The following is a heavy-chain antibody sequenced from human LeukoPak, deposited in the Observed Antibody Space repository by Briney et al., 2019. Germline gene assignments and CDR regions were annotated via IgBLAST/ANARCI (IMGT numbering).Heavy chain of an antibody. V-gene: IGHV4-30-2*01. CDR2: IYHSGST. D-gene: IGHD2-2*01. CDR3: ARAVVVPAASDAFDI. CDR1: CGSISSGGYY. Sequence: SETLSLTCTVSCGSISSGGYYWSWIRQPPGKGLEWIGYIYHSGSTYYNPSLKSRVTISVDRSKNQFSLKLSSVTAADTAVYYCARAVVVPAASDAFDIWGQGTMVTVSS. J-gene: IGHJ3*02.